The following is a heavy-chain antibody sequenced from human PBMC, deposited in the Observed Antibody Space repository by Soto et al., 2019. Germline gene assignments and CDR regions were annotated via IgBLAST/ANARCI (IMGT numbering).Heavy chain of an antibody. V-gene: IGHV5-51*01. Sequence: PGESLKISCKGSGYYFPSYWIGWVRQMPGKGLEWMGIFYPGDSDTRYSPSFQGQVTISADRSISTAYLQWSSLKPSDTAMYYCARQGNGAEGFDYWGQGPRSPSPQ. CDR2: FYPGDSDT. CDR1: GYYFPSYW. D-gene: IGHD4-17*01. CDR3: ARQGNGAEGFDY. J-gene: IGHJ4*02.